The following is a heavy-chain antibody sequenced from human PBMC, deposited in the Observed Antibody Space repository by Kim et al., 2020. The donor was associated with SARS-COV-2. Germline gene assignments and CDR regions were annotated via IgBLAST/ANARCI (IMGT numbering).Heavy chain of an antibody. CDR1: GYSFPNYW. CDR3: ARLRLSPVDTTKPRVLYVDF. J-gene: IGHJ4*02. V-gene: IGHV5-51*01. Sequence: GESLKISCQVSGYSFPNYWIAWVRQMPGKGLEWMGMIFPDDADTKYSPSFQGQVTISADKSIDTAYLHWSSLQASDTAIYYCARLRLSPVDTTKPRVLYVDFWGKGTRVTVSS. CDR2: IFPDDADT. D-gene: IGHD2-15*01.